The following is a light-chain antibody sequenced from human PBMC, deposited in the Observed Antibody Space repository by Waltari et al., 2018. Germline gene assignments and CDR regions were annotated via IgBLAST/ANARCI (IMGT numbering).Light chain of an antibody. CDR1: SSNIGAGCD. CDR3: QSYDSSLSGSRV. V-gene: IGLV1-40*01. CDR2: GNN. Sequence: QSVLTQPPSVSGAPGLRVTISCTGSSSNIGAGCDIHWYQQLPKTAPEPRIQGNNNRPSGVPDRFSGSKSGTSASLAITGLQAEDEADYYCQSYDSSLSGSRVFGGGTKLTVL. J-gene: IGLJ2*01.